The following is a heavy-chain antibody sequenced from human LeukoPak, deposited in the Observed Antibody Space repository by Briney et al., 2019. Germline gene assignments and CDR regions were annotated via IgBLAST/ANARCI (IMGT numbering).Heavy chain of an antibody. D-gene: IGHD6-6*01. CDR3: ARDLAARLSGSSRDWYFDL. J-gene: IGHJ2*01. CDR2: IYYSGST. CDR1: GGSISSYY. V-gene: IGHV4-59*01. Sequence: SETLSLTCIFSGGSISSYYWSWLRQPPGKGLEGIGYIYYSGSTNYNPSLTSRVTISVDTSKNQFSLKLSSVTAADTAVYYCARDLAARLSGSSRDWYFDLWGRGTLVTVSS.